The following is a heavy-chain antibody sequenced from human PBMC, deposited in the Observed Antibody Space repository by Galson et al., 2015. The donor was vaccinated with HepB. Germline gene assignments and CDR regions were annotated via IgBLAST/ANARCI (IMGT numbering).Heavy chain of an antibody. CDR3: ASGDGYSDFDY. V-gene: IGHV3-48*03. CDR1: GFTFSSYE. J-gene: IGHJ4*02. Sequence: LRLSCAASGFTFSSYEMNWVRQAPGKGLEWVSYISSSGSTIYYADSVKGRFTISRDNAKNSLYLQMNSLRAEDTAVYYCASGDGYSDFDYWGQGTLVTVSS. D-gene: IGHD5-24*01. CDR2: ISSSGSTI.